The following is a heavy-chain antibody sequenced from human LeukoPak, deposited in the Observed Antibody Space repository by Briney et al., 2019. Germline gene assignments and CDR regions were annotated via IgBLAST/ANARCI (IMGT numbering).Heavy chain of an antibody. CDR3: ATTISPSNYYFDY. D-gene: IGHD3-9*01. CDR2: IYTIGST. V-gene: IGHV4-4*07. Sequence: TSETLSLTCTVSGGSISSYSWSWIRQPAGKGLEWIGHIYTIGSTNYNPSLKSRVTMSVDTSKNQFSLRLSSVTAADTAVYYCATTISPSNYYFDYWGQGNLVTVSS. CDR1: GGSISSYS. J-gene: IGHJ4*02.